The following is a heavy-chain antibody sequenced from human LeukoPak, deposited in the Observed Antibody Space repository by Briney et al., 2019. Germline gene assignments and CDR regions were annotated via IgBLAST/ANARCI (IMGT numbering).Heavy chain of an antibody. D-gene: IGHD6-13*01. CDR3: ARDNGIAAAGTGDY. V-gene: IGHV1-18*01. CDR2: ISAFNGNT. J-gene: IGHJ4*02. Sequence: ASVKVSCKASGYTFRDFGISWVRQAPGQGLEWMGWISAFNGNTKYTQKLQGRVTMTTDRSTNTAFMEVRSLRSDDTAVYYCARDNGIAAAGTGDYWGQGTLVTVSS. CDR1: GYTFRDFG.